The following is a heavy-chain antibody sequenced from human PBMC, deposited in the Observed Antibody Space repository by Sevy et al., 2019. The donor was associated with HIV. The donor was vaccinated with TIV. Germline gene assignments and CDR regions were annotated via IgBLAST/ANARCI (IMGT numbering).Heavy chain of an antibody. CDR1: GYSISSGYY. CDR2: IYHSGST. V-gene: IGHV4-38-2*01. CDR3: ARALESVVPAAFRYYYYGMDV. Sequence: SETLSLTCAVSGYSISSGYYWGWIRQPPGKGLEWIGSIYHSGSTYYNPSLKSRVTISVDTAKNQFSLKLSSVTAADTAVYYCARALESVVPAAFRYYYYGMDVWGQGTTVTVSS. J-gene: IGHJ6*02. D-gene: IGHD2-2*01.